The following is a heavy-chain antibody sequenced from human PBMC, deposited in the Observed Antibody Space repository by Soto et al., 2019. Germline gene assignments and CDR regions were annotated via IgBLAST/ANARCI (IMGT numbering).Heavy chain of an antibody. CDR3: AADAPGYYDSSGYSGY. D-gene: IGHD3-22*01. J-gene: IGHJ4*02. V-gene: IGHV1-58*01. CDR2: IVVGSGNT. CDR1: GFTFTSSA. Sequence: SVKVSCKASGFTFTSSAVQWVRQARGQRLEWIGWIVVGSGNTNYAQKFQERVTITRDMSTSTAYMELSSLRSEDTAVYYCAADAPGYYDSSGYSGYWGQGTLVTVSS.